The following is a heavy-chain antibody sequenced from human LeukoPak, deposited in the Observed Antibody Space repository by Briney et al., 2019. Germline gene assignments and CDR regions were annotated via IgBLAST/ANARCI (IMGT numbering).Heavy chain of an antibody. V-gene: IGHV3-23*01. CDR2: ISAPGSTK. CDR3: VKGGSGWFFDY. CDR1: GFIFGTHH. Sequence: GGSLRLSCAASGFIFGTHHMTWVRQAPGKGLEWISSISAPGSTKYFADSVKGRFTISRDNSKNTLYLQMNSLRADDTALYYCVKGGSGWFFDYWGQGTPVTVSS. J-gene: IGHJ4*02. D-gene: IGHD6-19*01.